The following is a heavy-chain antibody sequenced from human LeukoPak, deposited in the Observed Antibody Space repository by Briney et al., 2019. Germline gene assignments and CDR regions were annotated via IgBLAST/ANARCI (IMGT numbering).Heavy chain of an antibody. J-gene: IGHJ1*01. CDR3: ARAPSEIGGYYPEYFRH. Sequence: GGSLRLSCAASGFTFSSYWMHWVRQAPGKGLVWVSRIRSDGSTNYAASVKGRFTISRDNAKNTVSLQMNSLRTEDTGVYYCARAPSEIGGYYPEYFRHWGQGTLVTVSS. D-gene: IGHD3-22*01. CDR1: GFTFSSYW. CDR2: IRSDGST. V-gene: IGHV3-74*01.